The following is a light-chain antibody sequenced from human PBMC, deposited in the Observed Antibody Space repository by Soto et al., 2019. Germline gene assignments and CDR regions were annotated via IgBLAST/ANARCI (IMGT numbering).Light chain of an antibody. Sequence: DIQMTQSPSTLSASVGDRVTITCRASQSISSWLAWYQQKPGKAPKLLIYKASNLESGVPSRFSGSGSGTEFTLTNSSLQPDDFATYYCQQYNSYPITFGQGTRLEIK. V-gene: IGKV1-5*03. CDR3: QQYNSYPIT. J-gene: IGKJ5*01. CDR1: QSISSW. CDR2: KAS.